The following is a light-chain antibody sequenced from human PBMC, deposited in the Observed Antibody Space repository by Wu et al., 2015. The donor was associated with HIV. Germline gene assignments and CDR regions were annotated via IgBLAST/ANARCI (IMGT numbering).Light chain of an antibody. CDR2: DAS. Sequence: EVVLTQSPATLSLSPGERATLSCRASQSVSSYLAWYQQKPGRAPRLLIYDASKRATGIPARFSGSGSGTDFTLTISSLEPEDFAVYYCQQLTGTFGGGTKVEIK. J-gene: IGKJ4*01. V-gene: IGKV3-11*01. CDR3: QQLTGT. CDR1: QSVSSY.